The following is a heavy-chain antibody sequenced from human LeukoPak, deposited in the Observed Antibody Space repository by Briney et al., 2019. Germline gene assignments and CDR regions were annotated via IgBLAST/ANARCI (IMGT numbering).Heavy chain of an antibody. CDR1: GYTFTSYD. V-gene: IGHV1-2*04. Sequence: GASVKVSCKASGYTFTSYDINWVRQATGQGLEWMGRINPNSGGTNYAQKFQGWVTMTRDTSISTAYMELSRLRSDDTAVYYCATQRNDYGDYFDYWGQGTLVTVSS. D-gene: IGHD4-17*01. J-gene: IGHJ4*02. CDR3: ATQRNDYGDYFDY. CDR2: INPNSGGT.